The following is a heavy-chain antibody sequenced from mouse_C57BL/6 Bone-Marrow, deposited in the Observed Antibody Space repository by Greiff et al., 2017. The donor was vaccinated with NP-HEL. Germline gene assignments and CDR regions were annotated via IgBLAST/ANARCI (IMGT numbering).Heavy chain of an antibody. CDR2: IYPGSGNT. CDR1: GYTFTDYY. D-gene: IGHD1-1*01. Sequence: VQLQQSGPELVKPGASVKISCKASGYTFTDYYINWVKQRPGQGLEWIGWIYPGSGNTNYNGKFKGKATLTADKTSSTAYLQLSSLTSEDSAVYFCARGIYYFHYFDDWGQGTTLTVAS. J-gene: IGHJ2*01. V-gene: IGHV1-84*01. CDR3: ARGIYYFHYFDD.